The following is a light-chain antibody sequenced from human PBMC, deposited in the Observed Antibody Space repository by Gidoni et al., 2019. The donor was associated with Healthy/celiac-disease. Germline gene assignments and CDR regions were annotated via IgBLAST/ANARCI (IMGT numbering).Light chain of an antibody. CDR1: QDISNY. CDR2: DAS. Sequence: IQMTQSPSSRSASVGDRVTITCPASQDISNYLNWYQQKPGKAPKLLIYDASNLEPGVPSRFSGSGSGTDVTFTISSLQPEDIATYYCQQYDNPPLTFGEGTKVEIK. CDR3: QQYDNPPLT. V-gene: IGKV1-33*01. J-gene: IGKJ4*01.